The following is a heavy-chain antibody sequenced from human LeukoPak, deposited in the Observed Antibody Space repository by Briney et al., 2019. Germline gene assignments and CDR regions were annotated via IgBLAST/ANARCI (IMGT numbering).Heavy chain of an antibody. CDR1: GYTFTGYY. J-gene: IGHJ6*03. D-gene: IGHD2-15*01. V-gene: IGHV1-69*13. CDR2: IIPIFGTA. CDR3: ARAAATLYYYYMDV. Sequence: ASVKVSCKASGYTFTGYYMHWVRQAPGQGLEWMGGIIPIFGTANYAQKFQGRVTITADESTSTAYMELSSLRSEDTAVYYCARAAATLYYYYMDVWGKGTTVTISS.